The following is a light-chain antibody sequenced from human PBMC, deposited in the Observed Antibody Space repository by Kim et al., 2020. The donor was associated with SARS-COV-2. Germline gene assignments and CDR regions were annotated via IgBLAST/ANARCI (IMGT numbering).Light chain of an antibody. CDR2: RTS. Sequence: YQGERATLSCRASQTFGTNLAWYQQKPGQAPRLLIYRTSTRATGVPARFSGSGSGTEFTLTISSLQSDDFATYYCQQYNNWPLPCTFGQGTKLEI. CDR1: QTFGTN. CDR3: QQYNNWPLPCT. J-gene: IGKJ2*02. V-gene: IGKV3-15*01.